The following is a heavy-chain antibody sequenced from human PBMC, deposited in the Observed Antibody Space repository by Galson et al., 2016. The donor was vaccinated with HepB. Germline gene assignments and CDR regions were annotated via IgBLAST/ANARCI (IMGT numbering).Heavy chain of an antibody. Sequence: VKVSCKASGYTFSDYYMNWMRQAPGQGLEWMGWINPKSGVTNYTQKFQGRVTMTRDTSNRTAYMELIRLRCDDTAVYYCAREVGSARPYWYFDLWGRGTLVTVFS. CDR2: INPKSGVT. D-gene: IGHD6-6*01. CDR3: AREVGSARPYWYFDL. J-gene: IGHJ2*01. CDR1: GYTFSDYY. V-gene: IGHV1-2*02.